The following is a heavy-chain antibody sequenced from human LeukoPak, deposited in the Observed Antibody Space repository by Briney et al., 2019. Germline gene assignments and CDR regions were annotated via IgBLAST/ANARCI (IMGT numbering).Heavy chain of an antibody. CDR3: ARDAGSYYKD. D-gene: IGHD3-10*01. CDR1: GYSISSGYY. J-gene: IGHJ4*02. CDR2: IYHSGST. Sequence: SETLSLTCTVSGYSISSGYYWGWIRQPPGKGLEWIGSIYHSGSTYYNPSLKSRVTISVDTSKNQFSLKLSSVTAADTAVYYCARDAGSYYKDWGQGTLVTVSS. V-gene: IGHV4-38-2*02.